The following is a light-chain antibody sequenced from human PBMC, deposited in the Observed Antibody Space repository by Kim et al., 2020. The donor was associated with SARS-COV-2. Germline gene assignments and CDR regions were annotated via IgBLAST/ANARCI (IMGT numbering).Light chain of an antibody. CDR3: QQYDKYSTWT. Sequence: DIQMTQSPSTLSASLGDRVTITCRASQGISNWLAWYQQKPGKAPKLLIYKSSTLESGVPSRFSGSGSGTEFTLTISSLQPDDFATYYCQQYDKYSTWTFGQGTKVDIK. J-gene: IGKJ1*01. CDR2: KSS. CDR1: QGISNW. V-gene: IGKV1-5*03.